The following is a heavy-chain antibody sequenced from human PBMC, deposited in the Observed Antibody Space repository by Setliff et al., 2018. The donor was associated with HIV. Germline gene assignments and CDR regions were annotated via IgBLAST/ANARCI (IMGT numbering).Heavy chain of an antibody. D-gene: IGHD5-12*01. CDR2: IYYTGTT. CDR3: ARTVRSAYGLDYFDF. V-gene: IGHV4-31*03. CDR1: GDSISSGSDY. Sequence: SETLSLTCTVSGDSISSGSDYWSWIRQHPWKGLEWIGYIYYTGTTHFNPSLKNRLSISVDTSKNQFSLRVTSVTAADSAVYYCARTVRSAYGLDYFDFWGPGTPVTVSS. J-gene: IGHJ4*02.